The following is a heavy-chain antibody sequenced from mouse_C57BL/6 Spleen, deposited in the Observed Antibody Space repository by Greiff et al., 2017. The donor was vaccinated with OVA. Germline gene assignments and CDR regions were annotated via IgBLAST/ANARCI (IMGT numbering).Heavy chain of an antibody. V-gene: IGHV14-1*01. Sequence: VQLQQSRAELVRPGASVKLSCTASGFNIKDYYMHWVKQRPEQGLEWIGRIDPEDGDTEYAPKFQGKATMTADTSSNPAYLQLSSLTSEDTAVYYCTRYYGRRGYCDYGGQGTTLTVSS. CDR2: IDPEDGDT. D-gene: IGHD1-1*01. CDR1: GFNIKDYY. CDR3: TRYYGRRGYCDY. J-gene: IGHJ2*01.